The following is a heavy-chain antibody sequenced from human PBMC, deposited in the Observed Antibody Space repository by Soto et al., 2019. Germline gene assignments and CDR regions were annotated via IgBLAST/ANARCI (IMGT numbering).Heavy chain of an antibody. CDR2: ISGGGDTT. CDR1: GFTFNNYA. D-gene: IGHD3-10*01. CDR3: AKGRGGSGSLSPRVDF. J-gene: IGHJ4*02. V-gene: IGHV3-23*01. Sequence: EVQLLESGGGLVQPGGSLRLSCAASGFTFNNYAMTWVRQAPGKGLEWVSAISGGGDTTSYADSVKGRVTVSRDGSKNTRYLLISSLTAEATALYYCAKGRGGSGSLSPRVDFCGPGTLFAVSS.